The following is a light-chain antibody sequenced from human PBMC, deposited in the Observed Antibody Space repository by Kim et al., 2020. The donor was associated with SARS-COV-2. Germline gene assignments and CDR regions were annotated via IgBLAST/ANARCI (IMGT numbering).Light chain of an antibody. CDR1: QSVSSY. V-gene: IGKV3-11*01. CDR3: QQRSNWPPFT. CDR2: DAS. Sequence: EIVLTQSPATLSLSPGERATLSCRASQSVSSYIAWYQQKPGQAPRLLIYDASNRATGIPARFSGSGSGTDFTLTISSLEPEDFAVYYCQQRSNWPPFTFGPGTKVVIK. J-gene: IGKJ3*01.